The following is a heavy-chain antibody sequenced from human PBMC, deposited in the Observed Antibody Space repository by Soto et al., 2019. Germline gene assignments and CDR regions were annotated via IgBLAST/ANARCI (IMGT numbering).Heavy chain of an antibody. Sequence: QVQLVESGGGVVQPGRSLRLSCAASGFSFSSYGMHWVRQAPGKGLEWVAVISYDGSNKYYADSVKGRFTISRDNSKNTLYLQMNSLRAEDTAVYYCAKGPSSGWYDSRYFDYWGQGTLVTVSS. CDR3: AKGPSSGWYDSRYFDY. D-gene: IGHD6-19*01. CDR1: GFSFSSYG. CDR2: ISYDGSNK. J-gene: IGHJ4*02. V-gene: IGHV3-30*18.